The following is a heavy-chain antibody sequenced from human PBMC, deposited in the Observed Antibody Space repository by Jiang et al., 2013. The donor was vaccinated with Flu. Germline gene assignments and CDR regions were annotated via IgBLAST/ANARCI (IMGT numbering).Heavy chain of an antibody. D-gene: IGHD6-13*01. CDR1: GYSFTSYW. J-gene: IGHJ3*02. Sequence: EVKKPGESLKISCKGSGYSFTSYWIGWVRQMPGKGLEWMGIIYPGDSDTRYSPSFQGQVTISADKSISTAYLQWSSPKASDTAMYYCASNPRGYSRSPDAFDIWGQGDNGHRLF. CDR3: ASNPRGYSRSPDAFDI. V-gene: IGHV5-51*01. CDR2: IYPGDSDT.